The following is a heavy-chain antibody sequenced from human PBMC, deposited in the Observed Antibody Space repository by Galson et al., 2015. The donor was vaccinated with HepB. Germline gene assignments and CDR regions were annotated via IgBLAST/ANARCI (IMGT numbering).Heavy chain of an antibody. CDR3: ARGDSGGSWYGRGDAFDI. V-gene: IGHV3-30-3*01. D-gene: IGHD6-13*01. Sequence: SLRLSCAASGFTFSSYAMHWVRQAPGKGLEWVAVISYDGSNKYYADSVKGRFTISRDNSKNTLYLQMNSLRAEDTAVYYCARGDSGGSWYGRGDAFDIWGQGTMVTVSS. CDR2: ISYDGSNK. CDR1: GFTFSSYA. J-gene: IGHJ3*02.